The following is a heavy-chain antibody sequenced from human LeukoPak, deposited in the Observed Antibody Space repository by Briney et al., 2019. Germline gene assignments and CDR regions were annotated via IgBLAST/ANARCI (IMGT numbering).Heavy chain of an antibody. CDR3: ARDCYSSSYYYYYMDV. CDR1: GFTFSSYW. J-gene: IGHJ6*03. Sequence: GGSLRLSCAASGFTFSSYWMSWVRQAPGKGLEWVANMKQDGSEKYYADSVKGRFTISRDNAKNSLYLQMNSLRAEDTAVYYCARDCYSSSYYYYYMDVWGKGTTVTVSS. CDR2: MKQDGSEK. V-gene: IGHV3-7*01. D-gene: IGHD2-21*02.